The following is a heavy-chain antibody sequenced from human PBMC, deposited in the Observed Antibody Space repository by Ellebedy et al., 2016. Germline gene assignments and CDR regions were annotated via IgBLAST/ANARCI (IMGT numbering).Heavy chain of an antibody. CDR3: AKWNAGWYGFGV. V-gene: IGHV4-59*02. J-gene: IGHJ3*01. CDR1: GGSVSSDY. CDR2: VFHTGIT. D-gene: IGHD6-19*01. Sequence: SETLSLTCNVSGGSVSSDYWNWIRRPPGKGLEWIGYVFHTGITSYNPSLKSRVTMSVDTSRSQFSLRLTSVTAADTAVYFCAKWNAGWYGFGVWGQGTMVTVSS.